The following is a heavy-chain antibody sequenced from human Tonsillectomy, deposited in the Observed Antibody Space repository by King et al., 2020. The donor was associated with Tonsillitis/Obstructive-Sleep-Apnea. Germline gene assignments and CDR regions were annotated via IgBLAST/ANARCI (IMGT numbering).Heavy chain of an antibody. J-gene: IGHJ4*02. CDR3: ARVRITIFGVVISSYYFDY. Sequence: VQLQQWGAGLLKPSETLSLTCAVYGGSFSGYYWSLIRQPPGKGLEWIGEINHSGSTNYNPSLKSRVTISVDTSKNQFSLKLSSVTAADTAVYYCARVRITIFGVVISSYYFDYWGQGTLVTVSS. D-gene: IGHD3-3*01. CDR1: GGSFSGYY. CDR2: INHSGST. V-gene: IGHV4-34*01.